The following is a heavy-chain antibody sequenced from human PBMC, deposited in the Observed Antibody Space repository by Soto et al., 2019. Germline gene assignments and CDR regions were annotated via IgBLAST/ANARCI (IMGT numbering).Heavy chain of an antibody. D-gene: IGHD5-18*01. V-gene: IGHV3-30*18. CDR2: IAYDGSNE. CDR1: GYTFSRYG. J-gene: IGHJ6*02. Sequence: GGSLRLSCAASGYTFSRYGMHWVRQAPGKGLEWVTFIAYDGSNEYYADSVKGRFTIARDNSKNTLYLQMNSLRAEDTAVYYCAKMTTALGYYYHAMDVWGQGTKVTVSS. CDR3: AKMTTALGYYYHAMDV.